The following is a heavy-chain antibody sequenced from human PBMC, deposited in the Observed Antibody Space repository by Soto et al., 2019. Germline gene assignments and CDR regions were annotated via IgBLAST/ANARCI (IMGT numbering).Heavy chain of an antibody. CDR3: ARAPFSGSAPFDY. Sequence: QVQLQESGPGLVKSSQTLSLTCTVSGGSMTGGDYHWSWIRQPPGKGLEWIGYIYHSGTTNYNLSLRGRGTISIYTSKNQFSLKLTSVTAADTAVYYCARAPFSGSAPFDYWGHGTLVTVSS. V-gene: IGHV4-30-4*01. D-gene: IGHD2-15*01. J-gene: IGHJ4*01. CDR2: IYHSGTT. CDR1: GGSMTGGDYH.